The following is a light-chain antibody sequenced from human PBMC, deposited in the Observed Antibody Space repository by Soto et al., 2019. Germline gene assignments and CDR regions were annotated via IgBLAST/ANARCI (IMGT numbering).Light chain of an antibody. CDR3: SSYTSSTTPYV. CDR2: EVS. J-gene: IGLJ1*01. CDR1: SSDVSGYNY. Sequence: QSALTQPASVSGSPGQSITISGTGTSSDVSGYNYVSWFQHHPGKAPKLMIYEVSHRPSGVSNRFSGSKSGNTASLTISGLQAEDEADYHCSSYTSSTTPYVFGTGTKVTVL. V-gene: IGLV2-14*01.